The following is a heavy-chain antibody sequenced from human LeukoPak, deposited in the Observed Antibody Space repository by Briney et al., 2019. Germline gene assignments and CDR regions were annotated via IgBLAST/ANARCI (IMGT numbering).Heavy chain of an antibody. CDR3: ARYCSGGSCYPGYFDY. V-gene: IGHV4-30-2*01. Sequence: SETLSLTCAVSVGSISSGGYSWSWIRQPPGKGLEWIGYIYHSGSTYYNPSLKSRVTISVDRSKNQFSLKLSSVTAADTAVYYCARYCSGGSCYPGYFDYWGQGTLVTVSS. J-gene: IGHJ4*02. D-gene: IGHD2-15*01. CDR1: VGSISSGGYS. CDR2: IYHSGST.